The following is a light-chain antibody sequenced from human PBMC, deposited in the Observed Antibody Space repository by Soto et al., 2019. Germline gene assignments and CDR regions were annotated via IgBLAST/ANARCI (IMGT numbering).Light chain of an antibody. Sequence: EIVLTQSPGTLSLSPGERATLSYRASQSVSSSYLAWYQQKPGQAPRLLIYGASSRATGIPDRFSGSGSGTDFPLTISRLEPEGCAVYYCQQYGSSPLTFGGGTKVEIK. CDR2: GAS. J-gene: IGKJ4*02. V-gene: IGKV3-20*01. CDR3: QQYGSSPLT. CDR1: QSVSSSY.